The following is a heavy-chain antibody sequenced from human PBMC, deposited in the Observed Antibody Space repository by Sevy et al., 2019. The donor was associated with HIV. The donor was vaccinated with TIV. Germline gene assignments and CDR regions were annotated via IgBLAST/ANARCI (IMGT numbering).Heavy chain of an antibody. Sequence: GGSLRLSCAASGFTFSSYWMHWVRQAPGKGLVWVSRINSDGSSTSYADSVKGRFTISRDNAKNTLYLQMNSLRAEDTAVYYCARGRSGGSYRLFDYWGQGTLVTVSS. CDR2: INSDGSST. D-gene: IGHD3-16*02. CDR3: ARGRSGGSYRLFDY. J-gene: IGHJ4*02. V-gene: IGHV3-74*01. CDR1: GFTFSSYW.